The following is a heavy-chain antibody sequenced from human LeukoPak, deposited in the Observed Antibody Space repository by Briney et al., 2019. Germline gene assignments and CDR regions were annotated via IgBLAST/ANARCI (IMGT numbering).Heavy chain of an antibody. CDR1: GGTFNSYA. Sequence: ASVKVSCKASGGTFNSYAISWVRQAPGQGLEWMGGIIPIFGTANYAQKFQGRVTITADESTSTAYMELSSLRSEDTAVYYCARGGRDYYYYYGMDVWGQGTTVTVSS. D-gene: IGHD3-10*01. V-gene: IGHV1-69*13. J-gene: IGHJ6*02. CDR3: ARGGRDYYYYYGMDV. CDR2: IIPIFGTA.